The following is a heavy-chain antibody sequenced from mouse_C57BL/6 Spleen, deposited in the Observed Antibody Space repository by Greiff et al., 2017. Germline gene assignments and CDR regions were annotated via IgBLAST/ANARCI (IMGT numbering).Heavy chain of an antibody. Sequence: QVQLQQPGTELVKPGASVKLSCKASGYTFTSYWMHWVKQRPGQGLEWIGNINPSNGGTNYNEKFKSKATLPVDKSSSTAYMQLSSLTSEDSAVYYCARYGGNYEDYYAMDYWGQGTSVTVSS. D-gene: IGHD2-1*01. CDR1: GYTFTSYW. J-gene: IGHJ4*01. CDR2: INPSNGGT. CDR3: ARYGGNYEDYYAMDY. V-gene: IGHV1-53*01.